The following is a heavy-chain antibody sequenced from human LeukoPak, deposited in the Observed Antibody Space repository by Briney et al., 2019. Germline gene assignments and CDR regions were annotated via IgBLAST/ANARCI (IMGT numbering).Heavy chain of an antibody. CDR2: ISSDGSYK. D-gene: IGHD3-10*01. Sequence: GGSLRLSCAASGFTFSSHALHWVRQAPGKGLEWVAVISSDGSYKYYADSVKGRFTISRDNSKNTLYLQMNSLIPEDTAVYYCAKESKSGDTTFDPWGQGTLVTVSS. CDR3: AKESKSGDTTFDP. V-gene: IGHV3-30*04. J-gene: IGHJ5*02. CDR1: GFTFSSHA.